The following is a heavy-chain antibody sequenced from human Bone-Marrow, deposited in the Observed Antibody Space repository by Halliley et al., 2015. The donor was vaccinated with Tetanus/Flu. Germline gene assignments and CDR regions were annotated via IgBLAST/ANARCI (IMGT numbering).Heavy chain of an antibody. J-gene: IGHJ4*02. D-gene: IGHD3-16*01. CDR2: IVTMLDAT. V-gene: IGHV1-69*11. CDR3: GTSDQGGGPIF. CDR1: GGTFTTYT. Sequence: QLVQSGAEVKKPGASVKVSCKASGGTFTTYTLMWVRQAPGQGLEWMGRIVTMLDATKYAQKFQGSVSITADEATSTVYMELNSLRLDVTAVYYGGTSDQGGGPIFWGQGTLVAVSS.